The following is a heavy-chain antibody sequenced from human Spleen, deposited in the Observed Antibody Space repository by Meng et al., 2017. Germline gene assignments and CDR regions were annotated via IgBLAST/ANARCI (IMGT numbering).Heavy chain of an antibody. Sequence: VQLLESGGGVVQPGRSLRLSCAASGFTFRNYGMHWVRQAPGKGLEWVAVISYDGSNKYYADSGKGRFTISRDNSKNTLYLQMNSLRAEDTAVYYCAPVVAVAGTGYWGQGTLVTVSS. CDR1: GFTFRNYG. D-gene: IGHD6-19*01. V-gene: IGHV3-30*03. J-gene: IGHJ4*02. CDR3: APVVAVAGTGY. CDR2: ISYDGSNK.